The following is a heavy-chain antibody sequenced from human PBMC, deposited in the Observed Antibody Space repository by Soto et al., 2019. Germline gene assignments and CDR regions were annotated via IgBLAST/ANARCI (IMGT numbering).Heavy chain of an antibody. CDR3: ARSVEGHFDY. V-gene: IGHV3-48*02. CDR2: ITSDIKTI. D-gene: IGHD6-19*01. Sequence: EVQLVESGGGLVQPGGSLRLSCAASGFRFSIYSMNWVRQAPGKGLEWSAYITSDIKTIKYADSVKGRFTISRDNDKNLVYLQMNRLRDEDTAVYYCARSVEGHFDYWGKGTVVTVST. CDR1: GFRFSIYS. J-gene: IGHJ4*02.